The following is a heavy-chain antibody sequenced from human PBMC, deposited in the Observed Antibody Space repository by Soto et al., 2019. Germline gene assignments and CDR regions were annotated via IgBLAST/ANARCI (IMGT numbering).Heavy chain of an antibody. D-gene: IGHD3-10*01. CDR1: GGSISSSS. V-gene: IGHV4-59*08. J-gene: IGHJ6*02. CDR3: TTQGFGGLHGLVDV. Sequence: PSETLSLTCTVSGGSISSSSWNWIRQAPGKRLEWIGCIFYTGSTNFNPSLESRVAMSLDTSKNQFSLRLSSVTAADTAVYYCTTQGFGGLHGLVDVWGQGTTVTVSS. CDR2: IFYTGST.